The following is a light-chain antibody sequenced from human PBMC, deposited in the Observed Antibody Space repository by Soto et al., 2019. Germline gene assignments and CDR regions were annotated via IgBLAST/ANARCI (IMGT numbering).Light chain of an antibody. J-gene: IGKJ4*01. CDR3: QQSYSTPPVT. CDR2: AAS. V-gene: IGKV1-39*01. CDR1: QSISSY. Sequence: DIQMTQSPSSLSASVGDRVTITCRASQSISSYLNWYQQKPGKAPKLLIYAASSLQSGVPSRFSGSGSGTDFTLTISSLQPEDFATYYCQQSYSTPPVTFGGGTKVDNK.